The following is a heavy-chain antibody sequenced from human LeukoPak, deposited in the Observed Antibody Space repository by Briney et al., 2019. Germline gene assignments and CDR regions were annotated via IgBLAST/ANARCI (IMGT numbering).Heavy chain of an antibody. CDR1: GGSISSSSYY. CDR2: IYYSGST. Sequence: SETLSFTCTVSGGSISSSSYYWGWIRQPPGKGLEWIGYIYYSGSTNYNPSLKSRVTISVDTSKNQFSLKLSSVTAADTAVYYCARGIAAAGPGYWGQGTLVTVSS. CDR3: ARGIAAAGPGY. D-gene: IGHD6-13*01. J-gene: IGHJ4*02. V-gene: IGHV4-61*05.